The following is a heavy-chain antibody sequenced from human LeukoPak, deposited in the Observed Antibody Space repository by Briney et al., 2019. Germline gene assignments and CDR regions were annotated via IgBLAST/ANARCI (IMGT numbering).Heavy chain of an antibody. J-gene: IGHJ5*02. CDR3: ARQRGYCSGGSCYGRWFDP. V-gene: IGHV4-39*01. CDR1: GGSISSTIYC. D-gene: IGHD2-15*01. Sequence: SETLSLTCTVSGGSISSTIYCWGWIRQPPGKGLEWIGSIYYSGSTYYNPSLKSRVTISVDTSKNQFSLKLSSVTAADTAAYYCARQRGYCSGGSCYGRWFDPWGQGTLVTVSS. CDR2: IYYSGST.